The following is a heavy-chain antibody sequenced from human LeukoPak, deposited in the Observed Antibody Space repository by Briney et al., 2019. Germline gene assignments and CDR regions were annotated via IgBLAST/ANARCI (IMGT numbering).Heavy chain of an antibody. CDR2: IYPGDSDT. D-gene: IGHD3/OR15-3a*01. CDR1: GYSFATYW. Sequence: RHGESLQISCKGSGYSFATYWIGWVRQMPGKGLEWMGIIYPGDSDTRSSPSLQGQVTISADKSISTAYLQWSSLKASDTAIYYCARHSRVGSTWTHFDYWGRGTLVTVSS. J-gene: IGHJ4*02. CDR3: ARHSRVGSTWTHFDY. V-gene: IGHV5-51*01.